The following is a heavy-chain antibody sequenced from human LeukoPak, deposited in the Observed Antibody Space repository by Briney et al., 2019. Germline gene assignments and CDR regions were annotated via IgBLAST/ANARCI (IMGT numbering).Heavy chain of an antibody. J-gene: IGHJ5*02. CDR3: ARNYYDSSGYYTLSSP. V-gene: IGHV1-69*05. CDR2: IIPIFGTA. D-gene: IGHD3-22*01. Sequence: SVKVSCKASGGTFSSYAISWVRQAPGQGLEWMGRIIPIFGTANYAQKFQGRVTITTDESTSTAYMELSSLRSEDTAVYYCARNYYDSSGYYTLSSPWGQGSLVTVSS. CDR1: GGTFSSYA.